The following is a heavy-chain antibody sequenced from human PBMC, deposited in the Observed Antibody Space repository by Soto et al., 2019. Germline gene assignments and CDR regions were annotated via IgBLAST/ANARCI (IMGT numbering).Heavy chain of an antibody. J-gene: IGHJ4*02. CDR3: TTSNRAPRGY. D-gene: IGHD6-13*01. V-gene: IGHV3-15*01. CDR1: GFTFSNAW. CDR2: IKSKNDGGKT. Sequence: EVHLVESGGGLVKPGGSLRLSCAASGFTFSNAWMSWVRQAPGKGLEWVGHIKSKNDGGKTEYAAPVKGRCTISRDDSKNTMYVQMNSLTTEGTAVYYCTTSNRAPRGYWGQGTLVTVSS.